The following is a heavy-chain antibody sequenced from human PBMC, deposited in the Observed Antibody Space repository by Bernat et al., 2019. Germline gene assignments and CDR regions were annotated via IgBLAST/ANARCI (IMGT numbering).Heavy chain of an antibody. Sequence: EVQLVESGGGLVQPGGSLRLSCAASGFTFSSYAMSWVRQAPGKGLEGVSAISGSGGSTYYEDAVKGRFTISRDNSKNTLYLQMNSLRAEDTAVYYCAKKFVVAEYYFDYWGQGTLVTVSS. J-gene: IGHJ4*02. D-gene: IGHD2-15*01. CDR1: GFTFSSYA. CDR2: ISGSGGST. V-gene: IGHV3-23*04. CDR3: AKKFVVAEYYFDY.